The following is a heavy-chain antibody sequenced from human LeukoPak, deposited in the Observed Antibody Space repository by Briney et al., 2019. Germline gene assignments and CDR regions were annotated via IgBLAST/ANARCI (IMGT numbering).Heavy chain of an antibody. V-gene: IGHV3-30*02. CDR2: IRYDGSNK. CDR3: AKFTRGLFGVVTTLVTDV. Sequence: GGSLRLSCAASGFTFSSYGMHWVRQAPGKGLEWVAFIRYDGSNKYYADSVKGRFTISRDNSKNTLYLQMNSLRAEDTAVYYCAKFTRGLFGVVTTLVTDVWGKGTTVTVSS. J-gene: IGHJ6*04. D-gene: IGHD3-3*01. CDR1: GFTFSSYG.